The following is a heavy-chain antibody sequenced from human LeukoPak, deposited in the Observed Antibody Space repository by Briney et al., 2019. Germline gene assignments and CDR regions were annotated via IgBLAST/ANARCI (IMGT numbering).Heavy chain of an antibody. CDR2: ISYDGSNK. CDR1: GFTFSSYT. CDR3: GSISGGASGDF. D-gene: IGHD3-10*01. J-gene: IGHJ4*02. V-gene: IGHV3-30-3*01. Sequence: GGSLRLSCAASGFTFSSYTLHWVRQGPGKGLEWVAVISYDGSNKYYADSVRGRFTISRDNSKNTLYLLMNSLRAEDTAVYYCGSISGGASGDFWGQGTLVTVSS.